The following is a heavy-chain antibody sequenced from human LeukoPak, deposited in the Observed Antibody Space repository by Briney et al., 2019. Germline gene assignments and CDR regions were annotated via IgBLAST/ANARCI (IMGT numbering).Heavy chain of an antibody. J-gene: IGHJ4*02. Sequence: PGGSLRLACAASGFTSSSYSMNWVRQAPGKGLEWVSSISSSSSYIYYADSVKGRFTISRDNAKNSLYLQMNSLRAEDTAVYYCARDYYDTLTGSDYWGQGTLVTVSS. CDR1: GFTSSSYS. V-gene: IGHV3-21*01. D-gene: IGHD3-9*01. CDR3: ARDYYDTLTGSDY. CDR2: ISSSSSYI.